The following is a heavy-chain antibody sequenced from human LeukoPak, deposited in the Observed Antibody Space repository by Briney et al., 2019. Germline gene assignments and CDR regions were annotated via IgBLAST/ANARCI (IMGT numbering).Heavy chain of an antibody. CDR2: ISYDGSNK. D-gene: IGHD3-3*01. CDR1: RFTFSNFD. J-gene: IGHJ3*02. Sequence: PGGSLRLSCAASRFTFSNFDMHWVRQAPGKGLEWVAVISYDGSNKYYADSVKGRFTISRDNSKNTLYLQMNSLRAEDTAVYYWARGSFLSCFLFGAFDIWGQGTMVTVSS. V-gene: IGHV3-30*19. CDR3: ARGSFLSCFLFGAFDI.